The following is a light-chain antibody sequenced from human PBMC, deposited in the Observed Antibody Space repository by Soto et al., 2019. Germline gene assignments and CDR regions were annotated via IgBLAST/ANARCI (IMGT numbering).Light chain of an antibody. CDR1: SSDVGGYNY. J-gene: IGLJ2*01. CDR3: SSYTSSSTLV. Sequence: QSALTQPASVSGSPGQSITISCTGTSSDVGGYNYVSWYNKHPGKAPKLMIYDVSNRPSGVSNRFSGSKSGNTASLTISGLQAEDEADYYCSSYTSSSTLVFGGGTQLTVL. CDR2: DVS. V-gene: IGLV2-14*01.